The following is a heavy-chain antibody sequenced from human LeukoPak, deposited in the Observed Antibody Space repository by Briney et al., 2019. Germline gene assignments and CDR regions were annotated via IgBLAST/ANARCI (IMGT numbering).Heavy chain of an antibody. CDR3: TKEHDYSNLAEDY. Sequence: GGSLRLFCAASGLTFSNYAMTWVRQAPGKGLEWVSSILASGSSTYYADSVKGRFTISRDNSYNTLYLQMSSLRAEDTAVYYCTKEHDYSNLAEDYWGQGTLVTVSS. CDR2: ILASGSST. J-gene: IGHJ4*02. CDR1: GLTFSNYA. V-gene: IGHV3-23*01. D-gene: IGHD4-11*01.